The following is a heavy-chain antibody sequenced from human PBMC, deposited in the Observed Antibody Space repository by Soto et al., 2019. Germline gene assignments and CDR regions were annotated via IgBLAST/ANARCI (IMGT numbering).Heavy chain of an antibody. Sequence: ASVKVSCKASGGTFSSYAISWVRQAPGQGLEWMGGIIPILGIANYAQKFQGRVTITADKSTSTAYMELSSLRSEDTDVYYVAKCTNTANYYDSSGYYYFDFWGQGTLVTVSS. D-gene: IGHD3-22*01. J-gene: IGHJ4*02. CDR1: GGTFSSYA. V-gene: IGHV1-69*10. CDR2: IIPILGIA. CDR3: AKCTNTANYYDSSGYYYFDF.